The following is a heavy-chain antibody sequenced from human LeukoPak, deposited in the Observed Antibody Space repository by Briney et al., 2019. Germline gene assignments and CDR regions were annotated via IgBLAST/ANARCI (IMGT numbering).Heavy chain of an antibody. CDR3: ARGRSGSYYNFDY. Sequence: TLTLTCTVSGGSISRNFWSWIRQPPGKGLEGIGYIYHSCTTNYNPSLKSRVTISVDASKNQFSLKLSSVTAADTAVYYCARGRSGSYYNFDYWSQGTLVTVSS. J-gene: IGHJ4*02. CDR2: IYHSCTT. CDR1: GGSISRNF. D-gene: IGHD3-10*01. V-gene: IGHV4-59*08.